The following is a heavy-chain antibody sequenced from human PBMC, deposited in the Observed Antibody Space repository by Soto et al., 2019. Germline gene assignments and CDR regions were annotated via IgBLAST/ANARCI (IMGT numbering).Heavy chain of an antibody. CDR2: IYYSGST. V-gene: IGHV4-59*08. Sequence: PSETLSLTCTVSGGSISSYYWSWIRQPPGKGLEWIGYIYYSGSTNYNPSLKSRVTISVDTSKNQFSLKLSSVTAADTAVYYCARSIMITFGGVIAYXFDYWGQGTLVTVSS. J-gene: IGHJ4*02. CDR1: GGSISSYY. D-gene: IGHD3-16*02. CDR3: ARSIMITFGGVIAYXFDY.